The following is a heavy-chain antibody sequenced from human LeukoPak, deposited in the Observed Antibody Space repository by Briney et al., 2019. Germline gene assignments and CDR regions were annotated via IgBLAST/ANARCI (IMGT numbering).Heavy chain of an antibody. CDR1: GYSISSGYY. J-gene: IGHJ4*02. CDR3: ARYGSGSSTRTYFDY. D-gene: IGHD3-10*01. V-gene: IGHV4-4*07. CDR2: IYTSGST. Sequence: PSETLSLTCAVSGYSISSGYYWSWIRQPAGKGLEWIGRIYTSGSTNYNPSLKSRVTMSVDTSKNQFSLKLSSVTAADTAVYYCARYGSGSSTRTYFDYWGQGTLVTVSS.